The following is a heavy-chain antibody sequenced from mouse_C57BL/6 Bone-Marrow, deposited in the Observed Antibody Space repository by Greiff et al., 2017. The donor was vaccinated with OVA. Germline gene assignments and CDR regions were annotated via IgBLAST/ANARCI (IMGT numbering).Heavy chain of an antibody. Sequence: QVQLQQPGAELVKPGASVKLSCKASGYTFTSYGMHWVKQRPGRGLEWIGRIGPNSGGTKYTEKIKSQATLTVDKPYSTAYKLLSSLSSEDSAVYYCARQGTYAFDYWGQGTPVTVSA. V-gene: IGHV1-72*01. CDR3: ARQGTYAFDY. J-gene: IGHJ3*01. CDR1: GYTFTSYG. D-gene: IGHD2-14*01. CDR2: IGPNSGGT.